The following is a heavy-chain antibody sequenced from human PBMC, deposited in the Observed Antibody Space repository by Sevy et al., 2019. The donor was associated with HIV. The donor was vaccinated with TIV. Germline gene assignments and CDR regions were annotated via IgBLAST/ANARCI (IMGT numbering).Heavy chain of an antibody. D-gene: IGHD2-15*01. V-gene: IGHV1-2*02. J-gene: IGHJ6*02. Sequence: ASVKVSCKASGYTFTGYYMHWVRQAPGQGLEWMGWINPNSGGTNYAQKFQGRVTMTRDTSISTAYMELSRLRSDDTAVYYCARVSSSRSGHTGMDVWGQGTTVTVSS. CDR3: ARVSSSRSGHTGMDV. CDR2: INPNSGGT. CDR1: GYTFTGYY.